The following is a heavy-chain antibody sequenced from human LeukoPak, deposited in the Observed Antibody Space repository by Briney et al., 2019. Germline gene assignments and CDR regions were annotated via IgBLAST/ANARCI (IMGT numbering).Heavy chain of an antibody. CDR3: ARQTAMGRSGDY. CDR1: GYSFTSYW. J-gene: IGHJ4*02. Sequence: GESLKISCKASGYSFTSYWIGWVRQMPGKGLEWMGIIYPSDSETRYTPSFQGQVTISVDESLTTADLQWNSLKASDTAMYYCARQTAMGRSGDYWGQGTLVTVPS. V-gene: IGHV5-51*01. D-gene: IGHD5-18*01. CDR2: IYPSDSET.